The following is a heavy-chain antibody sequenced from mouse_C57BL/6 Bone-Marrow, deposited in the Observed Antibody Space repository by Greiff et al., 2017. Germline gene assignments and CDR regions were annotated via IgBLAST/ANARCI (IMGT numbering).Heavy chain of an antibody. CDR3: ARIAGIYYDYDGFAY. J-gene: IGHJ3*01. CDR2: IWWDDDQ. D-gene: IGHD2-4*01. CDR1: GFSLSTFGMG. Sequence: TLKVSGPGILQPSQTLSLTCSFSGFSLSTFGMGVGWLRQPSGKGLEWLAHIWWDDDQYYNPALKSRLTISKDTSKNQVFLKIASVDAADTATYYCARIAGIYYDYDGFAYWGQGTLVTVSA. V-gene: IGHV8-8*01.